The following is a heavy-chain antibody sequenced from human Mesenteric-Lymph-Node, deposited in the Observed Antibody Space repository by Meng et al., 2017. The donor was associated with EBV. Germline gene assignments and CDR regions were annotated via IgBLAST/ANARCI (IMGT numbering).Heavy chain of an antibody. CDR2: VHRSGST. CDR1: DEAFSDYY. Sequence: HVQLQEWGAGLLKPSETLSLTCAVYDEAFSDYYWTWIRQTPGKGLEWIGEVHRSGSTNYNPSLKSRVIISIDTSKNQFSLKLTSVTAADTAVYYCARALYSNSYYGSLSYWGLGTLVTVSS. D-gene: IGHD3-10*01. CDR3: ARALYSNSYYGSLSY. J-gene: IGHJ4*02. V-gene: IGHV4-34*02.